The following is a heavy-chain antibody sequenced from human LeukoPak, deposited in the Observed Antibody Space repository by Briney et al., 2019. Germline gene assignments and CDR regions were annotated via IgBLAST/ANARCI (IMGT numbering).Heavy chain of an antibody. CDR2: ISGSGGST. V-gene: IGHV3-23*01. Sequence: PGRSLRLSCAASGFTFDTYAMTWVRQAPGKGLEWVSGISGSGGSTYYADSVKGRFTISRDNSKNTLDLQLNSLRAEDTAVYYCAKGDYISATYYGMDVWGQGTTVTVSS. CDR1: GFTFDTYA. CDR3: AKGDYISATYYGMDV. D-gene: IGHD3-10*01. J-gene: IGHJ6*02.